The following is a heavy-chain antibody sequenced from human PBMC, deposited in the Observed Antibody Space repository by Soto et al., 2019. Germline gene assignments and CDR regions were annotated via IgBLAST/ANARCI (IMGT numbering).Heavy chain of an antibody. Sequence: GSLRLSCAASGFTFSSYWMSLVRQAPWKGLEWVANIKQDGSGKYYVDSVKGRFTISRHNAKNSLYLQMNSLRAEDTAVYYWARIQLVPAALFYYYGMEVWGQGTTVTVSS. D-gene: IGHD2-2*01. V-gene: IGHV3-7*01. CDR2: IKQDGSGK. CDR1: GFTFSSYW. J-gene: IGHJ6*02. CDR3: ARIQLVPAALFYYYGMEV.